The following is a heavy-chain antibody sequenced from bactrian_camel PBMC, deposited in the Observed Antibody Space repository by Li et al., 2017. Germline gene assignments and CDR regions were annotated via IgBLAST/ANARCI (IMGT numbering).Heavy chain of an antibody. V-gene: IGHV3S9*01. Sequence: VQLVESGGGSVQAGGSLRLSCQASGYTTNGSYCMAWFRQIPGKEREGVATIEKDGKTTYAESVRGRFTISRGNVPNTVHLQMDSLKPEDTAMYYCATDSSLILREGCTVSAEFLGSWGQGTQVTVS. J-gene: IGHJ4*01. D-gene: IGHD6*01. CDR1: GYTTNGSY. CDR3: ATDSSLILREGCTVSAEFLGS. CDR2: IEKDGKT.